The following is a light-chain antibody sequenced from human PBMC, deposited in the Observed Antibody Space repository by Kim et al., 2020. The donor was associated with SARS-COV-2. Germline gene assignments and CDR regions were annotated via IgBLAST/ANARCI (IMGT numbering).Light chain of an antibody. J-gene: IGKJ4*01. CDR1: QDITRW. V-gene: IGKV1-12*01. CDR2: GAS. CDR3: QSANSLSPRLA. Sequence: SVGDRVIITCRASQDITRWLAWYQQKPGKAPKVLIYGASNLQSGVPSRFSGSGSGTDFTLTISSLQPEDFGTYFCQSANSLSPRLAFGGGTKLEI.